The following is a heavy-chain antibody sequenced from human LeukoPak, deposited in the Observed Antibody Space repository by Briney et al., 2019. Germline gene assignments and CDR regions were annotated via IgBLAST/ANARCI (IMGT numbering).Heavy chain of an antibody. CDR1: GSSISSCSYY. J-gene: IGHJ4*02. CDR3: ARSENATGWYALAYFDY. D-gene: IGHD6-19*01. V-gene: IGHV4-61*02. Sequence: PSETLSLTCSVSGSSISSCSYYWSWIRQSAGKGLEWIGRIYSSGTTNYNPSLKNRVTIPVDTSKNHFSLKLSSVRAADTAVYYCARSENATGWYALAYFDYWGQGSLVTVSS. CDR2: IYSSGTT.